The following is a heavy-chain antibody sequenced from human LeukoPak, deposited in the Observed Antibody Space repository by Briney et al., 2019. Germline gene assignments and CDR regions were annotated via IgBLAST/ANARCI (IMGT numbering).Heavy chain of an antibody. CDR1: GFRFSGYV. J-gene: IGHJ4*02. D-gene: IGHD1-26*01. CDR2: IDFSDDGAS. Sequence: GESLRLSCAASGFRFSGYVMSWVRQAPGKGLEYVSSIDFSDDGASYYADSVKGRFTISRDNSKNTLFLQMNSLRVEDTAFYYCARVDSGNYDYWGQGTLLTVSS. CDR3: ARVDSGNYDY. V-gene: IGHV3-23*01.